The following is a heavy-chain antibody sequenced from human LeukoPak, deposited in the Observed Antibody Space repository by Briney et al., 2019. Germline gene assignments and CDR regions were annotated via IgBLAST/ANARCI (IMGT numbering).Heavy chain of an antibody. V-gene: IGHV3-30*04. CDR3: ARDEGYCSGGSCTGYFDY. J-gene: IGHJ4*02. Sequence: PGGSLRLSCVASGFTFGSYSMHWVRQAPGKGLEWVAVISYDGKMKSYADSVKGRFTVSRDNAKNSLYLQMNSLRAEDTAVYYCARDEGYCSGGSCTGYFDYWGQGTLVTVSS. CDR2: ISYDGKMK. D-gene: IGHD2-15*01. CDR1: GFTFGSYS.